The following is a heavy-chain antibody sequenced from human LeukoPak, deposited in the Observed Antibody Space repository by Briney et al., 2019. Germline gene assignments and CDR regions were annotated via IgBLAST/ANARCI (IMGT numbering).Heavy chain of an antibody. CDR2: IYHSGST. V-gene: IGHV4-38-2*02. CDR3: ARHGQWFGELLYFDY. J-gene: IGHJ4*02. D-gene: IGHD3-10*01. CDR1: GYSISSGYY. Sequence: PSETLSLTCTVSGYSISSGYYWGWIRQPPGKGLEWIGSIYHSGSTYYNPSLKSRVTISVDTSKNQFSLKLSSVTAADTAVYYCARHGQWFGELLYFDYWGQGTLVTVSS.